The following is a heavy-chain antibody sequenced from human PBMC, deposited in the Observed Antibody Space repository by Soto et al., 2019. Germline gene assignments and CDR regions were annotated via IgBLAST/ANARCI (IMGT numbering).Heavy chain of an antibody. CDR1: GFTFTSSA. D-gene: IGHD3-22*01. V-gene: IGHV1-58*01. Sequence: ASVKVSCKASGFTFTSSAVQWVRQARGQRLEWIGWIVVGSGNTNYAQKFQQRVTITRDMSTSTAYMELSSLRSEDTAVYYCAAIKTDYYDSSGYYNYWGQGTLVTVSS. J-gene: IGHJ4*02. CDR3: AAIKTDYYDSSGYYNY. CDR2: IVVGSGNT.